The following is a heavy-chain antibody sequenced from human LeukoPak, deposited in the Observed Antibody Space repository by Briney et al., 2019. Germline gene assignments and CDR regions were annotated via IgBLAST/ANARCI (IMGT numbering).Heavy chain of an antibody. CDR3: ARAYGSGSYCPNY. V-gene: IGHV3-21*01. CDR2: ISSSSSSYI. Sequence: PGGSLRLSCAASGFTFSSYSMNWVRQAPGKGLEWVSSISSSSSSYIYYADSVKGRFTISRDNAKNSLYLQMNSLRAEDTAVYYCARAYGSGSYCPNYWGQGTLVTVSS. J-gene: IGHJ4*02. CDR1: GFTFSSYS. D-gene: IGHD3-10*01.